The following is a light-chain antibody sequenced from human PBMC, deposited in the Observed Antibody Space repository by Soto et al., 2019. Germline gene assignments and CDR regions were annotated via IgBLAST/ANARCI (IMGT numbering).Light chain of an antibody. CDR3: QQYDQWYT. V-gene: IGKV3-15*01. Sequence: EVVMTQSPASLSVSPGERATLSCRASQSVSSNLAWYQQKPGQAPRLLIYGASTRATGIPARFSGSGSGTVFTLTISRLQSEDSSVYYCQQYDQWYTFGQGTKLEIK. CDR1: QSVSSN. CDR2: GAS. J-gene: IGKJ2*01.